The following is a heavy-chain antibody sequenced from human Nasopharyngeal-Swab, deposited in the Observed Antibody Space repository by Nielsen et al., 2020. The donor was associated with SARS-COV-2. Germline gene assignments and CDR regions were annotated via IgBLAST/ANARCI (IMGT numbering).Heavy chain of an antibody. D-gene: IGHD2-2*01. V-gene: IGHV4-61*01. CDR1: SGSVSSGSYY. Sequence: GSLRLSCTVSSGSVSSGSYYWSWIRQPPGKGLEWIGYIYYSGSTNYNPSLKSRVTISVDTSKNQFSLKLSSVTAADTAVYYCARDPLVPAASDAFDIWGQGTMVTVSS. J-gene: IGHJ3*02. CDR2: IYYSGST. CDR3: ARDPLVPAASDAFDI.